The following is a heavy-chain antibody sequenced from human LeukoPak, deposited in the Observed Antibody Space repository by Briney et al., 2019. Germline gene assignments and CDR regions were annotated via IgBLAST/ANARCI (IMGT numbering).Heavy chain of an antibody. V-gene: IGHV3-21*01. CDR3: AYSGYAY. CDR2: ISNSSSYI. Sequence: ETLSLTCTVSGGSISSYYWSWVRQAPGKGLEWVSSISNSSSYIYYADSVKGRFTISRDNAKNSLYLQMNSLRAEDTAVYYCAYSGYAYWGQGTLVTVSS. CDR1: GGSISSYY. D-gene: IGHD5-12*01. J-gene: IGHJ4*02.